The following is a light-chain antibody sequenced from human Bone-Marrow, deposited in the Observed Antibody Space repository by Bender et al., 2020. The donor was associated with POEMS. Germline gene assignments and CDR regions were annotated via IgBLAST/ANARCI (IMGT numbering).Light chain of an antibody. V-gene: IGLV2-14*02. CDR3: SSYTSTNTVI. Sequence: QSALTQPASVSGSPGQSITISCTGASSDVGSHNIVSWYQQHPGKAPKLMIYDVSNRPSGVSNRFSGSKSGNTASLTISGLQAEDEADYYCSSYTSTNTVIFGGGTKLTVL. CDR1: SSDVGSHNI. CDR2: DVS. J-gene: IGLJ2*01.